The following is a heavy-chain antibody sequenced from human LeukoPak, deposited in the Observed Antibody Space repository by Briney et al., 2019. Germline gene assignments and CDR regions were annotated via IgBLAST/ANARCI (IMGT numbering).Heavy chain of an antibody. V-gene: IGHV4-34*01. Sequence: SETLSLTCAVYGGSFSGYYWSWIRQPPGKGLEWIGEINHSGSTNYNPSLKSRVTISVDTSKNQFSLKLSSVAAADTAVYYCASELRYFDWHMPYAFDIWGQGTMVTVSS. CDR2: INHSGST. CDR1: GGSFSGYY. D-gene: IGHD3-9*01. J-gene: IGHJ3*02. CDR3: ASELRYFDWHMPYAFDI.